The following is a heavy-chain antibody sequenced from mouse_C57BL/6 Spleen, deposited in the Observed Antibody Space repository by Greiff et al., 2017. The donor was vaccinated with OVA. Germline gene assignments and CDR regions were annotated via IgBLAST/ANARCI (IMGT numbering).Heavy chain of an antibody. J-gene: IGHJ2*01. CDR2: IDPSDSYT. D-gene: IGHD2-4*01. Sequence: QVQLQQPGAALVMPGASVKLSCKASGYTFPSYWMHWVKQRPGQGLEWIGEIDPSDSYTNYTQKFKGKSTLTVDKSSSTAYMQLSSLTSEDSAVYYCARSRDYDEGFDYWGQGTTLTVSS. CDR1: GYTFPSYW. V-gene: IGHV1-69*01. CDR3: ARSRDYDEGFDY.